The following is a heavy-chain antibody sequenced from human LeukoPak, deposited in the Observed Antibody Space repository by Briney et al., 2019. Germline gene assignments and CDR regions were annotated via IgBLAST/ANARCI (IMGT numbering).Heavy chain of an antibody. V-gene: IGHV3-48*01. D-gene: IGHD5-18*01. Sequence: GGSLRLSCAASAFTFSGYSMNWVRQAPGKGLEWVSYISPSATTIYYADSVKGRFTISRDNAKNSLYLQMNSLRAEDTAVYYCARGVQLWYEQQLWGSFYFDYWGQGTLVTVSS. CDR1: AFTFSGYS. J-gene: IGHJ4*02. CDR3: ARGVQLWYEQQLWGSFYFDY. CDR2: ISPSATTI.